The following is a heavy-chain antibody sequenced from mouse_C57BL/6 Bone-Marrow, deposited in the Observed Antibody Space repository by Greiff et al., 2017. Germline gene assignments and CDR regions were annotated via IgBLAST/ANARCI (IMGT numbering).Heavy chain of an antibody. CDR1: GFNIKNTY. D-gene: IGHD2-3*01. Sequence: EVQLQQSVAELVRPGASVKLSCTASGFNIKNTYMHWVKQRPEQGLEWIGRIDTANGNPKYAPKFQGKATITADTSSNTAYLQLSGLASEDTAIYYCARERGYFTCPYFDDWGQGTTLTVSS. V-gene: IGHV14-3*01. CDR3: ARERGYFTCPYFDD. CDR2: IDTANGNP. J-gene: IGHJ2*01.